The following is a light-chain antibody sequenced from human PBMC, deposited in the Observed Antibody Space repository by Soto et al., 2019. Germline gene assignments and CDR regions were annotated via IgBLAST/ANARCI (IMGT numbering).Light chain of an antibody. Sequence: QSVVTQPPSASGTPGQRVTISCSGSSSNFGSNSVNWYQHLPGTATNLLIYSNNQRPSGVPDRFSGSTSGTSASLAISGLPAEDAADYYCASWDDLRSGPVFGGGTKLTVL. CDR3: ASWDDLRSGPV. CDR1: SSNFGSNS. CDR2: SNN. V-gene: IGLV1-44*01. J-gene: IGLJ3*02.